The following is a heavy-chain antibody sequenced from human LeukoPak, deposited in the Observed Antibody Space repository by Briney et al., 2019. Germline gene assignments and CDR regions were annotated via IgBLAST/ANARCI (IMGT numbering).Heavy chain of an antibody. D-gene: IGHD5-12*01. CDR3: ARVKEASAFDI. J-gene: IGHJ3*02. CDR2: ISRSSSHK. V-gene: IGHV3-21*01. Sequence: GGSLRLSCAASGFTFSTFAMIWVRQPPGKGLEWVSSISRSSSHKYYAGSVKGRFTISRDNAKNSLYLQMNSLRAEDTAVYYCARVKEASAFDIWGQGTMVTVSS. CDR1: GFTFSTFA.